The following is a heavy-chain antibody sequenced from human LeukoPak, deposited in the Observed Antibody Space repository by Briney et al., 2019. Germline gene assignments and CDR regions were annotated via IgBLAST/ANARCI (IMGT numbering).Heavy chain of an antibody. J-gene: IGHJ4*02. Sequence: SETLSLTCTVSGGSISSYYWSWIRQPPGKGLEWIGYIYYSGSTNYNPSLKSRVTISVDTSKNQFSLKLSSVTAADTAVYYCARGSMVRGVRYFDYWGQGTLVTVSS. D-gene: IGHD3-10*01. CDR1: GGSISSYY. V-gene: IGHV4-59*01. CDR2: IYYSGST. CDR3: ARGSMVRGVRYFDY.